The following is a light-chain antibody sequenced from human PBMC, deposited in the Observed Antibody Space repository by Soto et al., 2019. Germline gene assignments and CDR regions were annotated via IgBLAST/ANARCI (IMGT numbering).Light chain of an antibody. Sequence: DIQMTQSPSSLSASVVDTVTITCWASQSVSTWLAWYQQKPGKAPKLLIYDASKLESGVPSRFSGSGSGTELTLTISELQAEVSATYYCQQYNSYSPTFGQGTTVEV. CDR3: QQYNSYSPT. CDR2: DAS. V-gene: IGKV1-5*01. J-gene: IGKJ1*01. CDR1: QSVSTW.